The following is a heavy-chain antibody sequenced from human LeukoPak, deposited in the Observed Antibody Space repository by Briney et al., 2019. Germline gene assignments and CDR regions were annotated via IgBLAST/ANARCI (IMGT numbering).Heavy chain of an antibody. Sequence: SEALSLNCAVYGGSFSGYYWSWIRQPPGKGLEWIGEINHSGSTNYNPSLKSRVTISVDTSKNQFSLKLSSVTAADTAVYYCARATWIQLWLIDYWGQGTLVTVSS. D-gene: IGHD5-18*01. CDR1: GGSFSGYY. CDR2: INHSGST. CDR3: ARATWIQLWLIDY. V-gene: IGHV4-34*01. J-gene: IGHJ4*02.